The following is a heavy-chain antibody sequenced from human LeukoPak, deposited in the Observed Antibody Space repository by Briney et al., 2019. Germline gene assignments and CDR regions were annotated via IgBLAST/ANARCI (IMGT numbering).Heavy chain of an antibody. CDR3: AKDTGFLTTARSFDI. J-gene: IGHJ3*02. V-gene: IGHV3-9*01. Sequence: GGSLRLSCAASGLTFDDYTMHWVRQAPGKGLEWVSGISWNSGSIGYADSVKGRFTISRDNAKNSLYLQMNSLRAEDTALYYCAKDTGFLTTARSFDIWGQGTMVTVSS. CDR1: GLTFDDYT. CDR2: ISWNSGSI. D-gene: IGHD4-17*01.